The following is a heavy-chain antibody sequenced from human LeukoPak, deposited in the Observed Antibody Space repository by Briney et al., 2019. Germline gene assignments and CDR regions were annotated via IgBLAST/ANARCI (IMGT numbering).Heavy chain of an antibody. CDR3: ARQTGSGLFTLP. CDR1: GVSISSSNSY. J-gene: IGHJ4*02. V-gene: IGHV4-39*01. Sequence: SETLSLTCTVSGVSISSSNSYWGWIRQPPGKGLEWIGSIYYSGNTYYNASLKSQVSISIDTPKNQFSLRLTSVTAADTAVYYCARQTGSGLFTLPGGQGTLVTVSS. CDR2: IYYSGNT. D-gene: IGHD3/OR15-3a*01.